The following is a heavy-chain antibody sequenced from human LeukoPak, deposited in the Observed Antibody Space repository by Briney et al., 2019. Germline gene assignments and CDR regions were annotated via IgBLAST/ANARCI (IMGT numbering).Heavy chain of an antibody. Sequence: EASLKVSCKASGYTFTDYYVHWVRQAPGQGLEWMGWINPSSGGTNSAQQFQGRVTMARDTSTSTAYMELSRLTSDDTAMYYCARAAPRDYAGGSWFFDWFDPWGQGTLVTVSS. V-gene: IGHV1-2*02. CDR1: GYTFTDYY. D-gene: IGHD2-15*01. CDR2: INPSSGGT. J-gene: IGHJ5*02. CDR3: ARAAPRDYAGGSWFFDWFDP.